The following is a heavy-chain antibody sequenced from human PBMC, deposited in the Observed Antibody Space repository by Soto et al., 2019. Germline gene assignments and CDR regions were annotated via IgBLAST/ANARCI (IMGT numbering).Heavy chain of an antibody. Sequence: QVQLVQSGAEVKKPGASMKVSCKASGYSFNIYGISWVRQAPGQGLEWMGWISGYNANTNYAQEVQGRVTLTTDTSTSTAYMELRSLRSDDTAVYYCARLGELLSAFDIWGQGTMVTVSS. J-gene: IGHJ3*02. CDR1: GYSFNIYG. D-gene: IGHD1-26*01. V-gene: IGHV1-18*01. CDR2: ISGYNANT. CDR3: ARLGELLSAFDI.